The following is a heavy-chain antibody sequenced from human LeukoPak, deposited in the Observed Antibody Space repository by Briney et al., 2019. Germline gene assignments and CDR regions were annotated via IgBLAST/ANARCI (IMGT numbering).Heavy chain of an antibody. J-gene: IGHJ5*02. CDR2: IYSGGST. Sequence: GGSLRLSCAATGLTVSSNYMSWVRQAPGKGLEWVSLIYSGGSTYYADSVKGRFTTSRDNSKNTLDLQMNSLRAEDTAVYYCARFCEYCSGTSGFGPWGQGTLVIVSS. CDR1: GLTVSSNY. CDR3: ARFCEYCSGTSGFGP. D-gene: IGHD2-2*01. V-gene: IGHV3-53*01.